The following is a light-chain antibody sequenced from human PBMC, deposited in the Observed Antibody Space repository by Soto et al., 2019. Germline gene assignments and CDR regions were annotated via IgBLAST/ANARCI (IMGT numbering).Light chain of an antibody. CDR2: GAS. CDR3: QQYGSSPVT. Sequence: EIVLTQSPVTLSLSPGERATLSCRASQSVSSSYLAWYQQKPGQAPRLLIYGASSRATGIPDRFSGSGSGTDFTLTISRLEPEDFAVYYCQQYGSSPVTFGQGNKV. V-gene: IGKV3-20*01. J-gene: IGKJ1*01. CDR1: QSVSSSY.